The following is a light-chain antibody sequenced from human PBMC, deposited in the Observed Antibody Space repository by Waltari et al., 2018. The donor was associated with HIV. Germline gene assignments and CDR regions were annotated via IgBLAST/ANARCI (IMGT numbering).Light chain of an antibody. Sequence: QSALTQPPSASGSPGQSVTISCAGTSSDIGLYNFVSWYQHHPGKAPKLMISDVSRRPSVVPDRFSGSKSGNTASLTGSGLQADDEATYYCFSYAGNNFLLFGGGTKLTVL. V-gene: IGLV2-8*01. J-gene: IGLJ2*01. CDR3: FSYAGNNFLL. CDR2: DVS. CDR1: SSDIGLYNF.